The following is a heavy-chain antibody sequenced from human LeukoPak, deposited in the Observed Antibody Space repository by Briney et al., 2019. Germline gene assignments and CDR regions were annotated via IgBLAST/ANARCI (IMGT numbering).Heavy chain of an antibody. J-gene: IGHJ6*02. CDR2: IYTSGST. D-gene: IGHD3-3*01. CDR1: GGSISSGSYY. CDR3: ARERFVYGMDV. Sequence: PSETLSLTCTVSGGSISSGSYYWSWIRQPAGKGLEWIGRIYTSGSTNYNPSLKSRVTISVDTSKNQFSLKLSSVNAADTAVYYCARERFVYGMDVWGQGTTVTVSS. V-gene: IGHV4-61*02.